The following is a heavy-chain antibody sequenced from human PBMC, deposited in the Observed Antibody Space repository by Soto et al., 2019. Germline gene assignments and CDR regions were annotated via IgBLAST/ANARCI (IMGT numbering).Heavy chain of an antibody. CDR2: IYHSGST. Sequence: QLQLQESGSGLVKPSQTLSLTCAVSGGSISSGGYSWSWIRQPPGKGLEWIGYIYHSGSTYYNPSLKSRVTISVDRSKNQFSLKLSSVTAADTAVYYCARDLSGSRAWYFDLWGRGTLVTVSS. J-gene: IGHJ2*01. CDR1: GGSISSGGYS. D-gene: IGHD2-2*01. CDR3: ARDLSGSRAWYFDL. V-gene: IGHV4-30-2*01.